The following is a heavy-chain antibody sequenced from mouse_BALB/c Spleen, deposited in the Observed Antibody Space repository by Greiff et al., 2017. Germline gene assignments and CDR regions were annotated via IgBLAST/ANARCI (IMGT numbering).Heavy chain of an antibody. J-gene: IGHJ4*01. Sequence: EVKLMESGLDLVKPPRSLQLTCTATGYPFTSCYSWYGIRKFPGNKLEGMAYIHYSGSTNYNPSLKSRISITRDTSKNQFFLQLNSVTTEDTATYYCARQVLYGSRGSAMDYWGQGTSVTVSS. CDR1: GYPFTSCYS. CDR2: IHYSGST. V-gene: IGHV3-1*02. CDR3: ARQVLYGSRGSAMDY. D-gene: IGHD1-1*01.